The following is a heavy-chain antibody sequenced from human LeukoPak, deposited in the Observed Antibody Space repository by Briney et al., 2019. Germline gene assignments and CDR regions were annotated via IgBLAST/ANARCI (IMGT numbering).Heavy chain of an antibody. CDR1: GFTFSSYW. J-gene: IGHJ4*02. Sequence: GGSLRLSCAASGFTFSSYWMHWVRQAPGKGLVWVSRINSDGSSTSYADSVKGRFTISRDNAKNTLYLQMNSLRAEDTAVYYCARTSPTMITFGGVVGYWGQGTLVTVSS. CDR2: INSDGSST. V-gene: IGHV3-74*01. D-gene: IGHD3-16*01. CDR3: ARTSPTMITFGGVVGY.